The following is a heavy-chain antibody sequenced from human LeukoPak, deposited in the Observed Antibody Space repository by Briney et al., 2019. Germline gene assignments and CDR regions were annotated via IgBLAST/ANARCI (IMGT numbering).Heavy chain of an antibody. CDR1: GYTFTGYY. CDR2: INPNSGGT. J-gene: IGHJ4*02. D-gene: IGHD1-26*01. Sequence: GASVKVSCKASGYTFTGYYLNWVRQAPGQGLEWMGRINPNSGGTNSGQKFQGRVTMTRDTSISTAYLELSRLRSDDTAVYYCAILEWELLQETGGDWGQGTLVTVSS. V-gene: IGHV1-2*02. CDR3: AILEWELLQETGGD.